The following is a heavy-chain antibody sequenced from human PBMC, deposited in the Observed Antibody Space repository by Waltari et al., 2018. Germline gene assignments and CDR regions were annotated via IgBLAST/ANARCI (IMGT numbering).Heavy chain of an antibody. Sequence: QLVESGGSLVQPGESLRLSCAATGFAFSSYLMHGVRQIPGKGLVWVSRISSDGSVASYADSVQGRFTISRDNDKNTLYLQMNSLRVDDTATYHCASHAMDVWGQGTTVTVS. CDR3: ASHAMDV. CDR2: ISSDGSVA. V-gene: IGHV3-74*01. J-gene: IGHJ6*02. CDR1: GFAFSSYL.